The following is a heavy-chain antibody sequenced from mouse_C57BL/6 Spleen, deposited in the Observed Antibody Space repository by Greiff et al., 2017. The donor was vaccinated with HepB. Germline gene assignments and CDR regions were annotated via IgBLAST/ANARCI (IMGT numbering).Heavy chain of an antibody. J-gene: IGHJ2*01. D-gene: IGHD1-1*01. CDR1: GYTFTSYW. CDR2: IYPGSGST. Sequence: QVQLKQPGAELVKPGASVKMSCKASGYTFTSYWITWVKQRPGQGLEWIGDIYPGSGSTNYNEKFKSKATLTVDTSSGTAYMQLSSLTSEDSAVYYCARGSNYFDYWGQGTTLTVSS. CDR3: ARGSNYFDY. V-gene: IGHV1-55*01.